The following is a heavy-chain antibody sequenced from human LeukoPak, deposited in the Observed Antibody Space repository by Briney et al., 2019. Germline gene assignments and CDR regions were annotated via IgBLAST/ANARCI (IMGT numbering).Heavy chain of an antibody. Sequence: PSRSLRLSCAASGCTISSYAMHWVRQAPGNGLEWVAVISFDGSNKYYEDPVKGRFTISRDNSKNTLYLQMNSLRAEDTAVYYCARENYYGSGSYYLTYFDYWGQGTLVTVCS. CDR1: GCTISSYA. CDR3: ARENYYGSGSYYLTYFDY. J-gene: IGHJ4*02. V-gene: IGHV3-30*04. D-gene: IGHD3-10*01. CDR2: ISFDGSNK.